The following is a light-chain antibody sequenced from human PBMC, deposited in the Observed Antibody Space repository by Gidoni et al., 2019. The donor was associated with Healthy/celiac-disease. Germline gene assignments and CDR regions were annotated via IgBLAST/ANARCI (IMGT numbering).Light chain of an antibody. J-gene: IGKJ1*01. CDR2: DAS. CDR1: QSISSW. Sequence: DIQMTQSPSTLSASVGDRVTITCRASQSISSWLAWYQQKPGKAPKLLIYDASSLESGVPSRCSGSGSGTECTLTISSLQPDDVATYYCQQYNSYWTFGQGTKVDIK. V-gene: IGKV1-5*01. CDR3: QQYNSYWT.